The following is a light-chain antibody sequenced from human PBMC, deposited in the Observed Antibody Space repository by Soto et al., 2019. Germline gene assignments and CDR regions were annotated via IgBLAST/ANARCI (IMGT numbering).Light chain of an antibody. CDR1: SSDVGGYNY. CDR2: EVS. Sequence: QSALTQPPSASGSPGQSVTISCTGTSSDVGGYNYVSWNQQHPGKAPKLRISEVSKRPSGVPDSFTGSKSGNTASLTVSGLQAEDEADYYCRSFAGNNNLVFGGVTKLTVL. CDR3: RSFAGNNNLV. V-gene: IGLV2-8*01. J-gene: IGLJ2*01.